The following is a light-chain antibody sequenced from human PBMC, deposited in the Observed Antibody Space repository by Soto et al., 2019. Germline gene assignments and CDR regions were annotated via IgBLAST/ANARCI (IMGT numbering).Light chain of an antibody. V-gene: IGKV1-5*01. CDR1: HSIDTW. CDR3: HQYKSYTPYT. Sequence: DIQMTQSPSALSASLGDRVTITCRASHSIDTWLAWYQQRPGKAPNLLIYDVSSLASGVPSRFSGGGSGTEFTLSISNLQPDDFGTYYCHQYKSYTPYTIGQGTKVEIK. CDR2: DVS. J-gene: IGKJ2*01.